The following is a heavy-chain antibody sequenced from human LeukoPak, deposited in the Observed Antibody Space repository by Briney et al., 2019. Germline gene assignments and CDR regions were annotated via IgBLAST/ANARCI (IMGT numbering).Heavy chain of an antibody. D-gene: IGHD6-19*01. CDR2: IYTSGST. J-gene: IGHJ6*02. CDR3: ARDQRYSSGWASYYYYGMDV. V-gene: IGHV4-4*07. CDR1: GGSISSYY. Sequence: SETLSLTCTVSGGSISSYYWSWIRQPAGKGLEWIGRIYTSGSTNYNPSLKSRGTMSVDTSKNQFSLKLSSVTAADTAVYYCARDQRYSSGWASYYYYGMDVWGQGTTVTVSS.